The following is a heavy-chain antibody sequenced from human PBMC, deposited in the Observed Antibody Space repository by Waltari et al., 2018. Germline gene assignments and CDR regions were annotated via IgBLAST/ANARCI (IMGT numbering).Heavy chain of an antibody. CDR1: GGTFSSYP. D-gene: IGHD3-3*01. CDR2: IIPVLGIA. Sequence: QVQLVPSGAEVKKPGSSVKVSCKASGGTFSSYPIRWGAQAPGQGLEWMGRIIPVLGIANYAQKFQGRVTITADKSTSTAYMELSSLRSEDTAVYYCARGWRSGGMDVWGQGTTVTVSS. J-gene: IGHJ6*02. CDR3: ARGWRSGGMDV. V-gene: IGHV1-69*02.